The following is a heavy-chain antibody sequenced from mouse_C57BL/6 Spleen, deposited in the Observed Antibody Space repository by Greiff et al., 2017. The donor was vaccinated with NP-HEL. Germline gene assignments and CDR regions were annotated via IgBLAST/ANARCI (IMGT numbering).Heavy chain of an antibody. CDR3: TRVGTTVVEGYFDY. CDR2: ISSGGDYI. Sequence: EVKLVESGEGLVKPGGSLKLSCAASGFTFSSYAMSWVRQTPEKRLEWVAYISSGGDYIYYADTVKGRFTISRDNARNTLYLQMSSLKSEDTAMYYCTRVGTTVVEGYFDYWGQGTTLTVSS. D-gene: IGHD1-1*01. V-gene: IGHV5-9-1*02. CDR1: GFTFSSYA. J-gene: IGHJ2*01.